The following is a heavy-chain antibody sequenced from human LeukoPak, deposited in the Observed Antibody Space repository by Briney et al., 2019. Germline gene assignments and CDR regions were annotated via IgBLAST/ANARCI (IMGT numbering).Heavy chain of an antibody. D-gene: IGHD3-3*01. J-gene: IGHJ5*02. CDR2: INAGNGNT. Sequence: ASVKVSCKASGNTFTSYAMHWVRQAPGQRLEWMGWINAGNGNTKYSQKFQGRVTITRDTSASTAYMELSSLRSEDTAVYYCARALLRFLEWSNWFDPWGQGTLVTVSS. V-gene: IGHV1-3*01. CDR3: ARALLRFLEWSNWFDP. CDR1: GNTFTSYA.